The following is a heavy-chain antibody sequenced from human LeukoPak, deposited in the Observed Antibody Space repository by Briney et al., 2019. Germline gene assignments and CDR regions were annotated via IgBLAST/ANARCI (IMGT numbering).Heavy chain of an antibody. V-gene: IGHV3-23*01. CDR3: AKIRVSRHYYDSSGYYLYYFDY. J-gene: IGHJ4*02. D-gene: IGHD3-22*01. Sequence: ESGGSLRLSCAASGFTFSSYAMSWVRQAPGKGLEWVSAISGRGGSTYYADSVKGRFTISRDNSKNTLYLQMNSLRAEDTAVYYCAKIRVSRHYYDSSGYYLYYFDYWGQGTLVTVSS. CDR2: ISGRGGST. CDR1: GFTFSSYA.